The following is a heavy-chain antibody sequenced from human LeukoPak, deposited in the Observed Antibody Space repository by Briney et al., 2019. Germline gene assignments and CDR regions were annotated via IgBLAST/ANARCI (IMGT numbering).Heavy chain of an antibody. J-gene: IGHJ3*02. CDR3: ARSYDRVAFDI. CDR1: GFTFSSYW. CDR2: INSDGSST. Sequence: GGSLRLSCAASGFTFSSYWMHWVRQAPGKGLVWVSRINSDGSSTSYADSVKGRFTISRDNAKNTLYPQMNNLRAEDTAVYYCARSYDRVAFDIWGQGTMVTVSS. D-gene: IGHD3-22*01. V-gene: IGHV3-74*01.